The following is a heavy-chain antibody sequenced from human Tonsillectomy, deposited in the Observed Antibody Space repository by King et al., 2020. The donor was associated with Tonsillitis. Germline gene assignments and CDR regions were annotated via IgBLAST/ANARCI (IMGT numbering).Heavy chain of an antibody. J-gene: IGHJ5*02. CDR1: GFTFNSHN. Sequence: DVQLVESGGGLVKPGGSLRVSCAASGFTFNSHNMNWVRQAPGKGLEWVSSISATSSYIYYADSVKGRFTISRDNAKNSLYLQMNNLRADDTAVYYCARDSAGSYPSNWFDPWGQGTLVTVSS. CDR2: ISATSSYI. CDR3: ARDSAGSYPSNWFDP. V-gene: IGHV3-21*01. D-gene: IGHD1-26*01.